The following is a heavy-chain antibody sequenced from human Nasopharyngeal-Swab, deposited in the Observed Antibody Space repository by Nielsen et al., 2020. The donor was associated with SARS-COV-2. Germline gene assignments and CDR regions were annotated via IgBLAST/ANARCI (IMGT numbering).Heavy chain of an antibody. J-gene: IGHJ4*02. V-gene: IGHV1-69*10. Sequence: SVKVSCKASGYTFTSYGISWVRQAPGQGLEWMGGIIPILGIANYAQKFQGRVTITADKSTSTACMELSSLRSEDTAVYYCAIMTTVTTWSFGPLDYWGQGTLVTVSS. CDR2: IIPILGIA. CDR3: AIMTTVTTWSFGPLDY. D-gene: IGHD4-17*01. CDR1: GYTFTSYG.